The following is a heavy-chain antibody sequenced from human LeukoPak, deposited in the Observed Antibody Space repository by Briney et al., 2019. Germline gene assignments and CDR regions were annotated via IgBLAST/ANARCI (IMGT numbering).Heavy chain of an antibody. CDR3: ARDRIAAAGTVDY. CDR2: INSDGSST. Sequence: AGSMTLSCAASGFTFSSYWMHWVSPPAGKGLVWVSRINSDGSSTSYADSVKGRFTISRDNAKNTLYLQMNSLRAEDTAVYYCARDRIAAAGTVDYWGQGTLVTVSS. D-gene: IGHD6-13*01. V-gene: IGHV3-74*01. J-gene: IGHJ4*02. CDR1: GFTFSSYW.